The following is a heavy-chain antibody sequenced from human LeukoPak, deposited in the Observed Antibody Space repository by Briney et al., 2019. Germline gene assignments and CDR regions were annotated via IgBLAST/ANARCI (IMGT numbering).Heavy chain of an antibody. V-gene: IGHV5-51*01. CDR2: IYPGDSDT. CDR1: GYSLTSYW. D-gene: IGHD3-9*01. Sequence: GESLKIFSKGSGYSLTSYWIGWVRQMPGKGPEWMGIIYPGDSDTRYSPSFQGQVTISADKSISTAYLQWSSLKASDTAIFFKAKPAYDILTGISYYFDYWGQGTLVTVSS. J-gene: IGHJ4*02. CDR3: AKPAYDILTGISYYFDY.